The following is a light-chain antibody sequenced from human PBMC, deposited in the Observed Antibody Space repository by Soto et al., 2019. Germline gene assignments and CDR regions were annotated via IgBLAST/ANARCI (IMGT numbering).Light chain of an antibody. CDR3: CSYAGSRTHLYV. V-gene: IGLV2-23*01. CDR1: SSDVGSYNL. CDR2: EGS. Sequence: QAALSHPASVSGSPGQSITISCSGTSSDVGSYNLVSWYQQHPGKAPKLMIYEGSKRPSGVSNRFSGSKSGTTASLTISGLQAEDEADYHCCSYAGSRTHLYVFGTGTKVTVL. J-gene: IGLJ1*01.